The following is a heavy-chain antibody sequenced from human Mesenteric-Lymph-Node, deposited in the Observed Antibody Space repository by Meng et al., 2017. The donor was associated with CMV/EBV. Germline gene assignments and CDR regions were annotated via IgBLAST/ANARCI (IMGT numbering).Heavy chain of an antibody. V-gene: IGHV4-34*01. CDR2: IHHSGST. J-gene: IGHJ5*02. D-gene: IGHD3-10*01. CDR1: GGSVSGYY. CDR3: ATGVGSGSSNWFDP. Sequence: VQLRWWGGGLLKPSETLSRTCAVSGGSVSGYYWNWLRQPPGKGLEWIGEIHHSGSTNYNPSLKSRVTISVDTSKNQFSLKVTSVTAADTAVYYCATGVGSGSSNWFDPWGQGTLVTVSS.